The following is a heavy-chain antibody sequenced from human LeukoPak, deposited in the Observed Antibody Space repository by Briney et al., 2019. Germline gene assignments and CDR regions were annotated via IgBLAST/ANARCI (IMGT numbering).Heavy chain of an antibody. CDR2: IYYSGST. CDR3: ARHRSSGTYPLDY. CDR1: GGSISDYY. Sequence: PSETLSLTCTVSGGSISDYYWSWIRQPPGQGLDLIGYIYYSGSTNYNPSLKSRISISVDTSKSQFSLKLSSVTAADTAVYYCARHRSSGTYPLDYWGQGTLVTVSS. D-gene: IGHD1-26*01. J-gene: IGHJ4*02. V-gene: IGHV4-59*08.